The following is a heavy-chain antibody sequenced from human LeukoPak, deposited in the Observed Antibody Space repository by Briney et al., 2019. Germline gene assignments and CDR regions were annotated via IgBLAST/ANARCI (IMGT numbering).Heavy chain of an antibody. CDR3: ARIGRWGTQVDY. D-gene: IGHD3-16*01. V-gene: IGHV1-8*01. CDR1: GYTFASYD. J-gene: IGHJ4*02. Sequence: ASVKVSCKASGYTFASYDINWVRQAPGQGLEWMGWMNPNSGNTGYAQKFQGRVTMTRNTSISTAYMELSSLRSEDTAVYYCARIGRWGTQVDYWGQGTLVTVSS. CDR2: MNPNSGNT.